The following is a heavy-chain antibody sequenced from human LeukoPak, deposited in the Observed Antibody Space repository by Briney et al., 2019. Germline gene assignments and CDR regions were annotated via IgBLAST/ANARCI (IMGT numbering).Heavy chain of an antibody. V-gene: IGHV1-46*01. CDR3: ARDRGQMATTGFDY. CDR2: INPSGGST. J-gene: IGHJ4*03. D-gene: IGHD5-24*01. Sequence: ASVKVSCKASGGTFSSYAISWVRQAPGQGLEWMGIINPSGGSTSYAQKFQGRVTMTRDMSTSTVYMELSSLRSEDTAVYYCARDRGQMATTGFDYWGQGTMVTVSS. CDR1: GGTFSSYA.